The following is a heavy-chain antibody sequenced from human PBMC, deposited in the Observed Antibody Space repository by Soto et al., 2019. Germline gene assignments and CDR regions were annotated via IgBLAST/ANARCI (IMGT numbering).Heavy chain of an antibody. Sequence: QVQLVESGGGLVKPGGSLRLSCAASGFTFSDYYMSWVRQAPGKGLEWLSYIRGSSSHKDYANSVKGRFTISRDNAKNLLYLQMNSRGVEDTAVYYCARGGGSGWTPDYWGRGTRVTVSS. V-gene: IGHV3-11*05. CDR2: IRGSSSHK. CDR1: GFTFSDYY. CDR3: ARGGGSGWTPDY. J-gene: IGHJ4*02. D-gene: IGHD6-19*01.